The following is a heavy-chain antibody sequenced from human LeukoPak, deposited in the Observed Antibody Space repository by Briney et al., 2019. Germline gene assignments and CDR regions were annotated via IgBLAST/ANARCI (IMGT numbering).Heavy chain of an antibody. J-gene: IGHJ3*02. CDR1: GYTFTSYD. Sequence: GASVKVSCKASGYTFTSYDINWVRQATGQGLERMGWMNPNSGNTGYAQNFQGRVTMTRNTSISTAYMELSSLRSEDTAVYYCARPYDTSGRSPNDAFDIWGQGTMVMVSS. CDR3: ARPYDTSGRSPNDAFDI. CDR2: MNPNSGNT. D-gene: IGHD3-22*01. V-gene: IGHV1-8*01.